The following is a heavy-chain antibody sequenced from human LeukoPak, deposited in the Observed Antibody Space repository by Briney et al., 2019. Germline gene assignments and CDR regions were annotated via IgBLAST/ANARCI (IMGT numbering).Heavy chain of an antibody. Sequence: GGSLRLSCVASGFTFHDHGMSWVRQAPGEGLEWVSAIIGSGGSTYYADSVKGRFTISRDNAKNTLYLQMNSLRAEDTAVYYCAQTGPYDFWSGSPAYYMDVWGKGTTVTVSS. CDR3: AQTGPYDFWSGSPAYYMDV. CDR2: IIGSGGST. J-gene: IGHJ6*03. D-gene: IGHD3-3*01. V-gene: IGHV3-23*01. CDR1: GFTFHDHG.